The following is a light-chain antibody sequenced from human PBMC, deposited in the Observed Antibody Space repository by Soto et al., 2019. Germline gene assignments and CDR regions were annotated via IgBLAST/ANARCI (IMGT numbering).Light chain of an antibody. V-gene: IGKV1-13*02. CDR3: QQFNSYQYT. J-gene: IGKJ2*01. CDR2: DAP. CDR1: QGISSA. Sequence: AIQLTQSPSSLSASVGDRVTITCRASQGISSALAWYQQKPGKAPKLLIYDAPSLESGVPSRFSGSGSGTDFTLTISSLQPEDFATYYCQQFNSYQYTFGQGTKLEIK.